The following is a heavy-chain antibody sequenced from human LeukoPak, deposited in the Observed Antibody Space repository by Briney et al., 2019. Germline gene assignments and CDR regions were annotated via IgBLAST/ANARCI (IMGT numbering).Heavy chain of an antibody. CDR3: ARVPYSGSYYPDY. D-gene: IGHD1-26*01. CDR1: GGSIRSSYYY. V-gene: IGHV4-39*07. J-gene: IGHJ4*02. Sequence: SETLSLTCTASGGSIRSSYYYWGWIRQPPGKGLEWIGSIYDSGSTYYNPSLKSRVTISVDTSKNQFSLKLSSVTAADTAVYYCARVPYSGSYYPDYWGQGTLVTVSS. CDR2: IYDSGST.